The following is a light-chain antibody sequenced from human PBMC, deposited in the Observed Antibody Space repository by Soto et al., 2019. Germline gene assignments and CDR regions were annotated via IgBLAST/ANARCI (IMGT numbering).Light chain of an antibody. CDR2: DAS. CDR1: QSVRSW. J-gene: IGKJ4*01. Sequence: IQMTQSPSTLSASVGDRVTITCRASQSVRSWLAWYQQKPGTAPKLLIFDASRLESGVPSRFSGSASGTEFTLTISSLQPDDFATYYCQQYDNYPLTFGGRTKVDIK. V-gene: IGKV1-5*01. CDR3: QQYDNYPLT.